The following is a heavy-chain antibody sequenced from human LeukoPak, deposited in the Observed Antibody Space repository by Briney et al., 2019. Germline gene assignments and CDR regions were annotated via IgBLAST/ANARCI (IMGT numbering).Heavy chain of an antibody. CDR1: GFTFSSYW. J-gene: IGHJ3*02. D-gene: IGHD2-15*01. CDR2: INSDGSST. CDR3: ARPRSREYCSGGSCYPVDAFDI. V-gene: IGHV3-74*01. Sequence: PGGSLRLSCAAPGFTFSSYWMHWVRQAPGKGLVWVSRINSDGSSTSYADSVKGRFTISRDNAKNTLYLQMNSLRAEDTAVYYCARPRSREYCSGGSCYPVDAFDIWGQGTMVTVSS.